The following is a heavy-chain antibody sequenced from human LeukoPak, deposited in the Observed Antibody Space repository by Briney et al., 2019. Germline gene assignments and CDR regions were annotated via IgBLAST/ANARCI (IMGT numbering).Heavy chain of an antibody. CDR2: ISPDSGGT. V-gene: IGHV1-2*02. D-gene: IGHD3-3*01. J-gene: IGHJ5*02. CDR1: GYTFTGYY. CDR3: ARGGFSNEEFDP. Sequence: ASVKVSCKASGYTFTGYYMHWVRQAPGQGLEWMGWISPDSGGTNYAQKFQGRVTMTRDTSLTTAYMGLTRLTSDDTAVYYCARGGFSNEEFDPWGQGTLVTVSS.